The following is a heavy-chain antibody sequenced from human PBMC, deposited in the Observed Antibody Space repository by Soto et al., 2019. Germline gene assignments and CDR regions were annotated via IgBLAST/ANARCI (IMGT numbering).Heavy chain of an antibody. CDR3: ARGGSRGDSSL. CDR1: GGSISSGGYY. D-gene: IGHD3-22*01. CDR2: IYYSGST. Sequence: QVQLQESGPGLVKPSQTLSLTCTVSGGSISSGGYYWSWIRQHPGKGLEWIGYIYYSGSTYYNPSLKSXXTXSXXTSKNQFSLKLSSVTAADTAVYYCARGGSRGDSSLWGQGTLVTVSS. V-gene: IGHV4-31*03. J-gene: IGHJ4*02.